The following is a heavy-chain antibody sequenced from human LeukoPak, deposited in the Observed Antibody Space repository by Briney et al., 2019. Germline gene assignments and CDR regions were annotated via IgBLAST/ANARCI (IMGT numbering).Heavy chain of an antibody. J-gene: IGHJ4*02. CDR3: AKDRGYGSGSYYRY. CDR1: GFTFSNFW. D-gene: IGHD3-10*01. CDR2: INQDGTEK. Sequence: GGSLRLSCADSGFTFSNFWMSWVRQAPGKGLEWVANINQDGTEKYYVDSVKGRFTISRDNAKTSLYLQMNSLRAEDTAVYYCAKDRGYGSGSYYRYWGQGTLVTVSS. V-gene: IGHV3-7*01.